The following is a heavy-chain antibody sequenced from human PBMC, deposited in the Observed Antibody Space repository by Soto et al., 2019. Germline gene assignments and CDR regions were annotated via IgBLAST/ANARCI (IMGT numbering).Heavy chain of an antibody. CDR1: GFTFSSYG. CDR3: AKDRSSSWYVGYYYYGMDV. D-gene: IGHD6-13*01. J-gene: IGHJ6*02. Sequence: GGSLRLSCAASGFTFSSYGMHRVRQAPGKGLEWVAVISYDGSNKYYADSVKGRFTISRDNSKNTLYLQMNSLRAEDTAVYYCAKDRSSSWYVGYYYYGMDVWGQGTTVTVSS. CDR2: ISYDGSNK. V-gene: IGHV3-30*18.